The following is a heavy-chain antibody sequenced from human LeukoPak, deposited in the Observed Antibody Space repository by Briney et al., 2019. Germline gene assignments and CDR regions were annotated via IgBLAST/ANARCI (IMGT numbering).Heavy chain of an antibody. V-gene: IGHV3-30*18. CDR1: GFSFSKYG. D-gene: IGHD1-26*01. CDR2: ISSDGSDK. Sequence: GGSLRLSCAASGFSFSKYGMHWVRQAPGKGLDWVAVISSDGSDKYYADSVKGRFTFSRDNSKNTLYLQMNSLRAEDTAVYYCAKDKGREGDYWGQGNLVTVSS. J-gene: IGHJ4*02. CDR3: AKDKGREGDY.